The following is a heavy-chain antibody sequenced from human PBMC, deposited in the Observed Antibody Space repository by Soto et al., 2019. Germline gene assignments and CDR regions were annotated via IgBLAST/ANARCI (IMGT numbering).Heavy chain of an antibody. Sequence: GGSLRLSCAASGFTFSNAWMSWVSQAPGRGLEWVGRIKSKTDGGTTDYAAPVKGRLSISRDDSKNTLYLQMNSLKTEDTAVYYCTTEEVVVITDAFDIWGQGTMVTVSS. J-gene: IGHJ3*02. V-gene: IGHV3-15*01. CDR2: IKSKTDGGTT. D-gene: IGHD3-22*01. CDR3: TTEEVVVITDAFDI. CDR1: GFTFSNAW.